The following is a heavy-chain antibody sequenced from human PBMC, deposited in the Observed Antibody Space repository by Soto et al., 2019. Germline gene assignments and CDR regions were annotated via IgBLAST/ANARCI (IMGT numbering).Heavy chain of an antibody. J-gene: IGHJ6*02. V-gene: IGHV1-69*01. CDR3: ARGGYSYNLPLYGMDV. CDR1: GGTFSSYA. Sequence: QVQLVQSGAEVKKPGSSVKVSCKASGGTFSSYAISWVRQAPGQGLEWMGGIIPIFGTANYAQKFQGRVTITADEYTSTAYMELSSLRSEDTAVYYCARGGYSYNLPLYGMDVWGQGTTVTVSS. D-gene: IGHD5-18*01. CDR2: IIPIFGTA.